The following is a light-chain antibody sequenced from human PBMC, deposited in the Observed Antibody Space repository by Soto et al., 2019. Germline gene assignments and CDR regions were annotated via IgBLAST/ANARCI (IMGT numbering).Light chain of an antibody. Sequence: DIQMTQSPSSLSASAGDRVTITCRASQSISTYLHWYQQKPGKAPNLLIYAASTLQSGVPSRFSGSGSGTDFTLTISSLQPEDFATYFCQHGYSTPLTFGGGTKVDIK. CDR3: QHGYSTPLT. V-gene: IGKV1-39*01. CDR1: QSISTY. CDR2: AAS. J-gene: IGKJ4*01.